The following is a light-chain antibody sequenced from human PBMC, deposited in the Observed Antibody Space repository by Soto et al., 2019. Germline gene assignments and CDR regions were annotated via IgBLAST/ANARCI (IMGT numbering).Light chain of an antibody. CDR2: DAS. V-gene: IGKV3-20*01. J-gene: IGKJ1*01. CDR1: QSVTSNY. Sequence: EIVLPQSPGTLSLSPGERATLSCRASQSVTSNYLAWYQQKPGQPPRLLISDASSRATGIPDRFTGSGSGTDFTLTISSLEPEDFAVYYCQHYGRSPPSWTFGQGTKVEIK. CDR3: QHYGRSPPSWT.